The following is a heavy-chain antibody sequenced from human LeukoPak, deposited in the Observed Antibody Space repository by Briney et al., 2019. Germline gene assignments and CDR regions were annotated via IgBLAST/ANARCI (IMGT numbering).Heavy chain of an antibody. J-gene: IGHJ5*02. CDR3: AKVGYYYDSSGYYYGFDP. CDR2: ISGSGGST. D-gene: IGHD3-22*01. Sequence: GESLRLSCAASAFTFSNYAMSWVRQAPGKGLEWVSGISGSGGSTYYADSVKGRFTISRDNSKNTLYLQMNSLRAEDTAVYYCAKVGYYYDSSGYYYGFDPWGQGTLVTVSS. CDR1: AFTFSNYA. V-gene: IGHV3-23*01.